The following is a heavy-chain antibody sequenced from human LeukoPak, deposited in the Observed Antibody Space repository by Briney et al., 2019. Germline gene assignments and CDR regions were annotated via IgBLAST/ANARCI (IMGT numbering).Heavy chain of an antibody. CDR3: ARSPGGTPSDY. V-gene: IGHV1-46*01. CDR1: GYTFTSYY. CDR2: INPSGGST. D-gene: IGHD3-16*01. Sequence: GASVKVSCKASGYTFTSYYMHWVRQAPGQGLEWMGMINPSGGSTSYAQKFQGRVTMTRDTSTSTVYMELSSLRSEDTAVYYCARSPGGTPSDYWGQGTLVTVSS. J-gene: IGHJ4*02.